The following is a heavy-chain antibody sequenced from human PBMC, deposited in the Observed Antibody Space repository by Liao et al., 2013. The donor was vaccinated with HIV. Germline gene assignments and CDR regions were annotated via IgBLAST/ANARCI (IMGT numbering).Heavy chain of an antibody. CDR1: GGSISTYN. V-gene: IGHV4-59*01. CDR2: IYYSGST. D-gene: IGHD1-26*01. Sequence: QVLLQESGPGLVKPSETLSLTCAVFGGSISTYNWHWIRQPPGKGLEWIGYIYYSGSTNYNPSLKSRVTISVDTSKNEFSLKLTSVTAADTAIYYCARGGGSWMNYWGHGTLVTVSS. CDR3: ARGGGSWMNY. J-gene: IGHJ4*01.